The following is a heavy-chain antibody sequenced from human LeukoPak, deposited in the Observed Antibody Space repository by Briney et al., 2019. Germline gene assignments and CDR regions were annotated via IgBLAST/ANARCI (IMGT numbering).Heavy chain of an antibody. CDR1: GYSISSGYY. CDR3: ARDVDCSSTSCNVFAFGI. CDR2: YYQSGST. V-gene: IGHV4-38-2*02. D-gene: IGHD2-2*01. J-gene: IGHJ3*02. Sequence: SETLSLTCVVSGYSISSGYYWGWIRQPPGKGLERIGSYYQSGSTYYHPYLTRRVTISLDTSKDQFSLKLGSVTAADTAVYYCARDVDCSSTSCNVFAFGIWGQGTMVTVSS.